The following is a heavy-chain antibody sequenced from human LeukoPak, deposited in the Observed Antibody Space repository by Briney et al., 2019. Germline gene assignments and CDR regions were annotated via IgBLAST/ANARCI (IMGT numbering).Heavy chain of an antibody. V-gene: IGHV3-30*02. CDR1: GFTFSSYG. D-gene: IGHD5-18*01. Sequence: GGSLRLSCAASGFTFSSYGVHWVRQAPGKGLEWVAFIRYDGSYKYYADSVKGRFTISRDNSKNTLYLQMNSLRAEDTAMYYCAKDSGYSYAYYYFDYWGQGTLVTVSS. CDR2: IRYDGSYK. J-gene: IGHJ4*02. CDR3: AKDSGYSYAYYYFDY.